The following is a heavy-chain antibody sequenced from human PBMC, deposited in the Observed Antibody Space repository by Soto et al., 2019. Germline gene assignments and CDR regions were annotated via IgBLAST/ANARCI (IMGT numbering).Heavy chain of an antibody. CDR2: FDPEDGET. CDR1: GYTLTELY. J-gene: IGHJ4*02. Sequence: ASVKVSCKVSGYTLTELYRHWVRQAPGKGLEWMGGFDPEDGETIYSQKFQGRVSMTEDTSTDTAYMELSSLRSADTAVYYCATGVPRKDMTEDYWGQGTLVTVSS. D-gene: IGHD2-15*01. V-gene: IGHV1-24*01. CDR3: ATGVPRKDMTEDY.